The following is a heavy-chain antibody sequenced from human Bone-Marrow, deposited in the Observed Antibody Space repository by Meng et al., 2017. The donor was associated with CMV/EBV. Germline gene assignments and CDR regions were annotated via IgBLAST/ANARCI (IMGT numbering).Heavy chain of an antibody. CDR3: ARDGLGGAPDY. CDR1: GGSISSYY. V-gene: IGHV4-59*01. D-gene: IGHD3-16*01. CDR2: IYYSGST. Sequence: LRLSCTVSGGSISSYYWSWIRQPPGKGLEWIGYIYYSGSTNYNPSLKSRVTISVDTSKNQFSLKLSSVTAADTAVYYCARDGLGGAPDYWGQGTLVTVSS. J-gene: IGHJ4*02.